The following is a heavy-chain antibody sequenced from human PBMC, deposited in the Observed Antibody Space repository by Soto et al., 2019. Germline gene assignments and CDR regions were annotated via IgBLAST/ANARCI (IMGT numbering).Heavy chain of an antibody. Sequence: GGSLRLSCEASGFSFSTYSMHWVRQAPGKGLEWVSSIGRRSDIYYADSVKGRFTISRDNAKNSVSLQMNSLRDEDTAIYYCAREETAWPLAYGLDVWGQGTTVTVSS. CDR3: AREETAWPLAYGLDV. CDR2: IGRRSDI. J-gene: IGHJ6*02. V-gene: IGHV3-21*01. CDR1: GFSFSTYS. D-gene: IGHD2-21*02.